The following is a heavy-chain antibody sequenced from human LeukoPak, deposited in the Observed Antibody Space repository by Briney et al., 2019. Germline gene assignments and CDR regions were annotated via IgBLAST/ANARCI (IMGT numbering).Heavy chain of an antibody. D-gene: IGHD3-22*01. J-gene: IGHJ4*02. CDR3: ARAGYYDSSGYLY. Sequence: SETLSLTCTVSGGSISSYYWSWIRQPPGKGLEWIGYIYYSGSTNYNPSLESRVTISVDTSKNQFSLKLSSVTAADTAVYYCARAGYYDSSGYLYWGQGTLVTVSS. CDR1: GGSISSYY. V-gene: IGHV4-59*01. CDR2: IYYSGST.